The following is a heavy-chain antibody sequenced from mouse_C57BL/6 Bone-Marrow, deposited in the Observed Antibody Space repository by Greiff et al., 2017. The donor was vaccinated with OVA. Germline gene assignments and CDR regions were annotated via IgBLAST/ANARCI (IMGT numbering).Heavy chain of an antibody. J-gene: IGHJ1*03. CDR3: ASRRTYDYPWYFDV. D-gene: IGHD2-4*01. V-gene: IGHV1-61*01. CDR2: IYPSDSET. Sequence: QVQLQQPGAELVRPGSSVKLSCKASGYTFTSYWMDWVKQRPGQGLEWIGNIYPSDSETHYNQKFKDKATLTVDKSSSTAYMQLSSLTSEDSAVYYCASRRTYDYPWYFDVWGTGTTVTVSS. CDR1: GYTFTSYW.